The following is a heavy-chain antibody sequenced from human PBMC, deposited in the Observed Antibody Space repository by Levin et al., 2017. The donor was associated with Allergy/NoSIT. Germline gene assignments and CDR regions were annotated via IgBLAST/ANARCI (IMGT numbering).Heavy chain of an antibody. V-gene: IGHV1-18*01. J-gene: IGHJ6*03. Sequence: GGSLRLSCKASGSTFKNYGISWVRQAPGQGLEWMGWISTHNGNTNYAQSFQGRVTMTTDTSTSTADMELRSLISDDTAVYYCARFVVTPVSYFYMDVWGKGTMVTVSS. CDR2: ISTHNGNT. D-gene: IGHD2-2*01. CDR3: ARFVVTPVSYFYMDV. CDR1: GSTFKNYG.